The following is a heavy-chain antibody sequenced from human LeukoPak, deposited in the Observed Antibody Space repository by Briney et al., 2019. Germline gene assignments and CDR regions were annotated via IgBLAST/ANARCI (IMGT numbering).Heavy chain of an antibody. Sequence: PSDTVSLTCSVSGGSMSSDYYSWFRQPAGKGLEWIGRIYTSGSTNYNPSLHSQVTMSVDTSKNQFSLRLSSVTADTAVYYWCRSAYTYGPFDYWGQGTLVADSS. V-gene: IGHV4-4*07. J-gene: IGHJ4*02. CDR1: GGSMSSDY. CDR3: CRSAYTYGPFDY. D-gene: IGHD3-16*01. CDR2: IYTSGST.